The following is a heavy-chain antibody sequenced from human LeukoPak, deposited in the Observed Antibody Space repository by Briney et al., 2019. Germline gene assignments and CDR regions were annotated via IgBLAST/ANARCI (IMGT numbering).Heavy chain of an antibody. CDR2: IGRKGDSDAT. Sequence: GWSLRLSCAASGRTFIGSGIHWVRPASGKGLEWLGSIGRKGDSDATRYVASLKGKFTISRVDSRNTEYLQMNSLKTGETAVYYCAGDYNFFTGLSCWGQGTMVTVAS. D-gene: IGHD3-3*01. J-gene: IGHJ4*02. CDR3: AGDYNFFTGLSC. V-gene: IGHV3-73*01. CDR1: GRTFIGSG.